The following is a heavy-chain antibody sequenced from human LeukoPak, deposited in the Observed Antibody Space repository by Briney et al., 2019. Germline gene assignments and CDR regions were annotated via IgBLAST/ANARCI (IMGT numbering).Heavy chain of an antibody. D-gene: IGHD5-24*01. CDR1: GFPFSSYW. CDR3: ARGQMAGY. J-gene: IGHJ4*02. Sequence: GGSLRLSCAASGFPFSSYWMSWIRQAPGKGLEWVANIKPDGSEKSYVDSVKGRFTISRDNAKNSLYLQMNSLRAEDTAVYYCARGQMAGYWGQGTLVTVSS. V-gene: IGHV3-7*05. CDR2: IKPDGSEK.